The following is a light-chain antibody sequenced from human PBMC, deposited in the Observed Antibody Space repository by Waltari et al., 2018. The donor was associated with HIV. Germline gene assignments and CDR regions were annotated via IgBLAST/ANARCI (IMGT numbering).Light chain of an antibody. J-gene: IGLJ2*01. Sequence: QSVLTPPPAVSAAPRQKVTISCSGSSANLGSRSVTWYQHLPGTAPKLLIYDNNERPSDIPDRFSGSRSGTSATLAITGLQTGDEADYYCVTWDHSLSSVLFGGGTKLTV. CDR3: VTWDHSLSSVL. CDR2: DNN. V-gene: IGLV1-51*01. CDR1: SANLGSRS.